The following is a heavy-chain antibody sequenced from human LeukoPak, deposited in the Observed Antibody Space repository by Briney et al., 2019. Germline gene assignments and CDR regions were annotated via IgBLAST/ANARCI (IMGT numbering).Heavy chain of an antibody. V-gene: IGHV3-30*18. CDR3: AKDRITIFGVVDYYFDY. J-gene: IGHJ4*02. D-gene: IGHD3-3*01. CDR2: ISYDGSNK. CDR1: GFTFSSYG. Sequence: PGGSLRLSCAASGFTFSSYGMHWVRQAPGKGLEWVAVISYDGSNKYYADSVKGRFTISRDNSKNTLYLQMNSLRAEDTAVYYCAKDRITIFGVVDYYFDYWGQGTLVTVSS.